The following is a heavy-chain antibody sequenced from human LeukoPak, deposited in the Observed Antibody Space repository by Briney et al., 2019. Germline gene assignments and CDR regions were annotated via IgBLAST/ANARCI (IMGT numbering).Heavy chain of an antibody. CDR3: ARHPSSSALYYFDS. CDR2: VQSSGSA. CDR1: GGSISIYY. D-gene: IGHD6-19*01. J-gene: IGHJ4*02. Sequence: SETLSLTCTVSGGSISIYYWRWIRQPPGKGVEGIGHVQSSGSANYNPSLKRGVAIQVDTSKNHFSLNVSSVTAADTSFYYCARHPSSSALYYFDSWGQGTLVTVSS. V-gene: IGHV4-59*08.